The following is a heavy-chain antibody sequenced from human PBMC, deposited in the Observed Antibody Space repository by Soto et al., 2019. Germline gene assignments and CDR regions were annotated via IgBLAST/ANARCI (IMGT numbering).Heavy chain of an antibody. CDR2: INSDGSTT. J-gene: IGHJ6*03. CDR3: ARGGVAGWDYYYMDV. V-gene: IGHV3-74*01. D-gene: IGHD6-19*01. CDR1: GFTFRSYC. Sequence: VGSLRLSCASSGFTFRSYCMHLVRQAPGKGLVWVSRINSDGSTTSYAESVKGRFTISRDNAKNTLYLQMNSLRAEDTAVYYCARGGVAGWDYYYMDVWGKGTTVTVSS.